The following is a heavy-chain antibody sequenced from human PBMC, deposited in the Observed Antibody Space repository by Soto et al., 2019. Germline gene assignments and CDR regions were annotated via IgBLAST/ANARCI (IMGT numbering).Heavy chain of an antibody. CDR3: VRDQQYSTLATWSGGWFDP. J-gene: IGHJ5*02. Sequence: EVQLVESGGALVQPGGSLRLSCTASGITVSTNYMRWVRQAPGKGLKWVSVIYIDGTTYYEDSVKGRFTISRDNSKNTVYLQMNNLRAEDTAMNFCVRDQQYSTLATWSGGWFDPWGQGTLVTVSS. D-gene: IGHD1-26*01. V-gene: IGHV3-66*01. CDR1: GITVSTNY. CDR2: IYIDGTT.